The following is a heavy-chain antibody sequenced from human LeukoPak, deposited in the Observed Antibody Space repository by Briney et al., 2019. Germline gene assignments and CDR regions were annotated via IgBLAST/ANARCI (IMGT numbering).Heavy chain of an antibody. J-gene: IGHJ4*02. D-gene: IGHD2-2*03. Sequence: SETLSLTCAVYGGSFSGYYWSWIRQPPGKGLEWIGEINHSGSTNYNPSLKSRVTISVDTSKNQFSLKLSSVTAAVTAVYYCARVSLGFRKYDYWGQGTLVTVSS. CDR1: GGSFSGYY. V-gene: IGHV4-34*01. CDR2: INHSGST. CDR3: ARVSLGFRKYDY.